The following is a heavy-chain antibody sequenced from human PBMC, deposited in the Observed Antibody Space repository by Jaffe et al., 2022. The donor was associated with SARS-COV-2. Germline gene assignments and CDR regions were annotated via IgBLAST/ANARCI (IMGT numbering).Heavy chain of an antibody. CDR2: ISHDGRTT. Sequence: EVHLVESGGDLAQPGGSLRLSCAASGFTFSSYSMTWVRQAPGKGLEWVSYISHDGRTTYYADSVKGRFTFSRDNARDSLFLQMTSLRDEDTALYYCVRDGATMIRGAPLRYFQYWGQGTRVTVSS. D-gene: IGHD3-10*01. CDR1: GFTFSSYS. J-gene: IGHJ1*01. CDR3: VRDGATMIRGAPLRYFQY. V-gene: IGHV3-48*02.